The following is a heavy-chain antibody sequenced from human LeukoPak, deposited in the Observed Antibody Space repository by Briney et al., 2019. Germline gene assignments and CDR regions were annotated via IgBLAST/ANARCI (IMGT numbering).Heavy chain of an antibody. J-gene: IGHJ4*02. CDR3: ARDHPLHGLFDY. CDR1: GYTFTGYY. V-gene: IGHV1-2*02. Sequence: ASVKVSCKASGYTFTGYYMHWVRQAPGQGLEWMGWINPNSGGTNYAQKFQGRVTMTRDTSISTAYMELSRLRSDDTAVYYCARDHPLHGLFDYWGQGTLVTVSS. CDR2: INPNSGGT.